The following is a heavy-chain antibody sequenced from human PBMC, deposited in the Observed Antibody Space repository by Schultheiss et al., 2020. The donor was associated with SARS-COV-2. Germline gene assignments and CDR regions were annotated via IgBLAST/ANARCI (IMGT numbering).Heavy chain of an antibody. V-gene: IGHV3-30*03. CDR3: ARGDGRSYGMDV. CDR2: ISYDGSNK. D-gene: IGHD2-15*01. CDR1: GFTFSSYG. J-gene: IGHJ6*02. Sequence: GGSLRLSCAASGFTFSSYGMHWVRQAPGKGLEWVAVISYDGSNKHYADSVKGRFTISRDNSKNTLYLQMNSLRTEDTAVYYCARGDGRSYGMDVWGQGTTVTVSS.